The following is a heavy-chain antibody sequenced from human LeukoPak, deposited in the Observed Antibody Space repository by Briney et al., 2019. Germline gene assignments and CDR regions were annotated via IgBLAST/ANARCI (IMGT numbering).Heavy chain of an antibody. Sequence: GRSLRLSCAASGFTFSSYGMHWVRQAPGKGLEWEAVISSDGSNAYYADSVKGRFTMSRDNSKNTLFVQMNSLRVEDTAVYYCAKDLSGRKGPFDYWGQGTLVTVSS. CDR3: AKDLSGRKGPFDY. D-gene: IGHD3-10*01. CDR2: ISSDGSNA. V-gene: IGHV3-30*18. J-gene: IGHJ4*02. CDR1: GFTFSSYG.